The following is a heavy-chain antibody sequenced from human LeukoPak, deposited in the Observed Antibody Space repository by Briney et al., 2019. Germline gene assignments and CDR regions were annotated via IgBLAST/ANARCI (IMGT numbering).Heavy chain of an antibody. Sequence: ASVKVSCKASGYTFTGYYMHWTRQAPGQGLEWMGWINPKSGGTNYAQKFQGRVTMTRDTSISTAFMELSRLKSDDTAVYYCAKLEQTFDFHYWGQGTLVTVSS. CDR3: AKLEQTFDFHY. CDR2: INPKSGGT. J-gene: IGHJ4*02. D-gene: IGHD3-10*01. V-gene: IGHV1-2*02. CDR1: GYTFTGYY.